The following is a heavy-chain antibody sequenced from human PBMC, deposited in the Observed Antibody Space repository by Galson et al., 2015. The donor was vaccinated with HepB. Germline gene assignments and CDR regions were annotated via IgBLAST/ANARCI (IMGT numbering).Heavy chain of an antibody. J-gene: IGHJ4*02. D-gene: IGHD6-19*01. CDR1: GFTFGSYG. Sequence: SLRLSCAASGFTFGSYGMHWVRQAPGQGVEWVAVISYDGSNKYYADSVKGRFTISRDNSKNTLYLQMNSLRAEDTAVYYCARLGKSGWYAIWGQGTLVTVSS. V-gene: IGHV3-30*03. CDR3: ARLGKSGWYAI. CDR2: ISYDGSNK.